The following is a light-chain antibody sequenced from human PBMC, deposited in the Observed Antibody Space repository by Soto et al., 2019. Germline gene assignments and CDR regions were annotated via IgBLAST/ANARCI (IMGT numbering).Light chain of an antibody. J-gene: IGLJ2*01. CDR2: DVS. V-gene: IGLV2-14*01. CDR1: SSDLGGYNY. CDR3: QSYDSRLSGSVV. Sequence: QSALTQPASVSGSPGQSITISCTGTSSDLGGYNYVSWYQQHPGKAPKLMIYDVSNRPSGVSDRFSGSNSGTSASLAITGLQPDDEADYYCQSYDSRLSGSVVFGGGTKLTVL.